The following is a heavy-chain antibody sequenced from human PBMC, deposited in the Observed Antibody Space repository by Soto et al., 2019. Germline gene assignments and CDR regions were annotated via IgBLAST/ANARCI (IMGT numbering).Heavy chain of an antibody. D-gene: IGHD4-17*01. CDR2: IYHSGST. CDR3: ARRTNTVTLLGWFDP. J-gene: IGHJ5*02. V-gene: IGHV4-4*02. CDR1: GGSISSSNW. Sequence: KASETLSLTCAVSGGSISSSNWWSWVRQPPGKGLEWIGEIYHSGSTNYNPSLKSRVTISVDTSKNQFSLKLSSVTAADTAVYYCARRTNTVTLLGWFDPWGQGTLVTVSS.